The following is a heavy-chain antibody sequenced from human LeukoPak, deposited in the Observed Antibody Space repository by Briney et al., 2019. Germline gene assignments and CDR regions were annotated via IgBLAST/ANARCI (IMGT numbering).Heavy chain of an antibody. D-gene: IGHD6-13*01. CDR2: ISGSAATT. Sequence: GGSLRLSCAASGFTFSSYAMSWVRQAPGKGLEWVSGISGSAATTYYADSVKGRFTISRDNSKNTLYLQMNSLRAEDTAVYYCAKESGSTWSRPFDYWGQGTLVIVSS. CDR1: GFTFSSYA. J-gene: IGHJ4*02. V-gene: IGHV3-23*01. CDR3: AKESGSTWSRPFDY.